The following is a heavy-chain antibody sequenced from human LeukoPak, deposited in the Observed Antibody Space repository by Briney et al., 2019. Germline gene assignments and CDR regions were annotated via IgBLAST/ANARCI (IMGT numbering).Heavy chain of an antibody. CDR1: GGTFSSYS. J-gene: IGHJ1*01. CDR2: INPIFGTA. D-gene: IGHD3-9*01. CDR3: ARDPRPDFDYGDSEFFQH. Sequence: SVKVSCKASGGTFSSYSISWVRQAPGQGLEWMGWINPIFGTANYAQKFQGRVTITADESTSTAYMELSSLRSEDTAVYYCARDPRPDFDYGDSEFFQHWGEGTLVTVSS. V-gene: IGHV1-69*13.